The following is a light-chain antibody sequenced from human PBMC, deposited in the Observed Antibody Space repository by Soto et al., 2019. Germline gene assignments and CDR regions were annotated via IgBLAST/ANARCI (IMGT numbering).Light chain of an antibody. Sequence: EIVLTQSPGTLSLSPGERATLSCRASQSVSNSYLAWYQQKPGQAPRLLINAASSRATGIPDRFSGSGSGTGFTLTISRLEPEDFAVYYCQQYGNSPYTFGQGTNLEIK. CDR2: AAS. J-gene: IGKJ2*01. V-gene: IGKV3-20*01. CDR1: QSVSNSY. CDR3: QQYGNSPYT.